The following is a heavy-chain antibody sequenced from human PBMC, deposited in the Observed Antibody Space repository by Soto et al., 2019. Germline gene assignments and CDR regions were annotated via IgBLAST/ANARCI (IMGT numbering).Heavy chain of an antibody. CDR3: ARGRTVRNYADDSSDYFYFFDY. CDR2: VYYTGST. J-gene: IGHJ4*02. V-gene: IGHV4-59*01. Sequence: SETLSLTCSVSGDSISTFYWGWMRQSPGKELEWIGYVYYTGSTNYNPSLKSRVTISVDRSKNQFSLKLTSANAADTVVYYCARGRTVRNYADDSSDYFYFFDYWGQGTQVTVSS. D-gene: IGHD3-22*01. CDR1: GDSISTFY.